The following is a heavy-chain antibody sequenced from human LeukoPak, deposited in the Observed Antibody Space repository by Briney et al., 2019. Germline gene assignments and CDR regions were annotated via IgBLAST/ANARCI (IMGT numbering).Heavy chain of an antibody. V-gene: IGHV4-34*01. D-gene: IGHD5-18*01. CDR2: INHSGST. J-gene: IGHJ4*02. Sequence: SETLSLTCAVYGGSFSGYYWSWIRQPPGKGLEWIGEINHSGSTNSNPSLKSRVTISVDTSKNQYSLKLSSVTAADTAVYYCASITVDTAMVYFDYWGQGTLVTVSS. CDR3: ASITVDTAMVYFDY. CDR1: GGSFSGYY.